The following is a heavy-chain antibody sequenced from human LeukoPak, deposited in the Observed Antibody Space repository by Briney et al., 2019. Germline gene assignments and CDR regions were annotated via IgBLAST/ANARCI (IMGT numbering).Heavy chain of an antibody. CDR3: ASSDSSGYYYLGAFDI. V-gene: IGHV4-59*01. CDR1: GGSISSYY. Sequence: SETLSLTCTVSGGSISSYYWSWIRQTPGKGLEWIGYIYYSGSTNYNPSLKSRVTISVDTSKNQFSLKLSSVTAADTAVYYCASSDSSGYYYLGAFDIWGQGTMVTVSS. D-gene: IGHD3-22*01. CDR2: IYYSGST. J-gene: IGHJ3*02.